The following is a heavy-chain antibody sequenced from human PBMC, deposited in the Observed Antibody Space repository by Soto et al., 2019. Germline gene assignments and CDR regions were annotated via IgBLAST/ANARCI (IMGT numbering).Heavy chain of an antibody. CDR2: ISGSGGST. CDR3: AKEGRWSYYDFWSGYADYYYYMAV. D-gene: IGHD3-3*01. V-gene: IGHV3-23*01. J-gene: IGHJ6*03. CDR1: GFTFSSYA. Sequence: GGSLRLSCAASGFTFSSYAMSWVRQAPGKGLEWVSAISGSGGSTYYADSVKGRFTISRDNSKNTLYLQMNSLRAEDTAVYYCAKEGRWSYYDFWSGYADYYYYMAVWGKGTTVTVSS.